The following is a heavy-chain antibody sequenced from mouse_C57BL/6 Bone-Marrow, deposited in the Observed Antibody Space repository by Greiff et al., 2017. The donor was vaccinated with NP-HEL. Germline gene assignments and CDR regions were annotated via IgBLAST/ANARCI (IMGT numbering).Heavy chain of an antibody. CDR1: GYTFTDYY. Sequence: EVQLQESGPVLVKPGASVKMSCKASGYTFTDYYMNWVKQSHGKSLEWIGVINPYNGGPSYNQKFKGKATLTVDKSSSTAYMELNSLTSEDSAVYYCARQAQLRLRLDYWGQGTTLTVSS. D-gene: IGHD3-1*01. CDR2: INPYNGGP. J-gene: IGHJ2*01. CDR3: ARQAQLRLRLDY. V-gene: IGHV1-19*01.